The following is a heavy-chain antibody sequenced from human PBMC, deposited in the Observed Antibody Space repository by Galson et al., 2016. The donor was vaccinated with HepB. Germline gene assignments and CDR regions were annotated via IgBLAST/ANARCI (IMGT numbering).Heavy chain of an antibody. CDR1: GYGFKSRW. V-gene: IGHV5-51*01. D-gene: IGHD3/OR15-3a*01. J-gene: IGHJ4*02. Sequence: QSGAEVKKPGESLKISCKGSGYGFKSRWIAWVRHIPGKGLVWLGTIYPCDSDTRYRPSFAGQVTISADKAINTANLQWDNLKVSDTAMYFCARLADWGWAIDYWGQGTLVIVSS. CDR2: IYPCDSDT. CDR3: ARLADWGWAIDY.